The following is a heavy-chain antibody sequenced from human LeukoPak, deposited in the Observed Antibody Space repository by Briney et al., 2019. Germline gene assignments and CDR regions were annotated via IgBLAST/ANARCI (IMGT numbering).Heavy chain of an antibody. CDR1: GFTFSDYY. D-gene: IGHD1-7*01. V-gene: IGHV3-11*04. CDR2: ISSSGSTI. Sequence: GGSLRLSRAASGFTFSDYYMSWIRQAPGKGLEWVSYISSSGSTIYYADSVKGRFTISRDNAKNSLYLQMNSLRAEDTAVYYCARARYNWNSHRFDPWGQGTLVTVSS. J-gene: IGHJ5*02. CDR3: ARARYNWNSHRFDP.